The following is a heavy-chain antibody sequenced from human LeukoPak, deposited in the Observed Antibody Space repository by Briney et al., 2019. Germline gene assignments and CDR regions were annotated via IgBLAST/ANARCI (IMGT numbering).Heavy chain of an antibody. Sequence: GGSLRLSCAASGFTFSSYAMSWVRQAPGKGLEWVSAISGSGGSTYYADSVKGRFTISRDNSKNTLYLQMNSLRAEGTAVYYCAKDLLSNSYFYYYGMDVWGQGTTVTVPS. CDR2: ISGSGGST. D-gene: IGHD4-23*01. V-gene: IGHV3-23*01. CDR1: GFTFSSYA. CDR3: AKDLLSNSYFYYYGMDV. J-gene: IGHJ6*02.